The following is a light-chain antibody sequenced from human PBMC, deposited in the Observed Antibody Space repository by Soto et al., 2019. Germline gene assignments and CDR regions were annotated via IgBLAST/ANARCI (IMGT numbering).Light chain of an antibody. CDR2: DVS. Sequence: QSALTQPRSVSGSPGQSVTISCTGTSSDVGGYNYVSWYQQHPGKAPKLMIYDVSKRPSGVPDRLSGSKSGNTASLTISGLQAEDEADYYCCSYAGSYTPWVFGGGTKVTVL. V-gene: IGLV2-11*01. J-gene: IGLJ3*02. CDR1: SSDVGGYNY. CDR3: CSYAGSYTPWV.